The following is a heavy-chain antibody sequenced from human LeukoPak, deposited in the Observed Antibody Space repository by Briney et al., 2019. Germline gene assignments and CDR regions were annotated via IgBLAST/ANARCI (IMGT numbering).Heavy chain of an antibody. D-gene: IGHD3-22*01. V-gene: IGHV3-30*18. CDR1: GFTFSSYG. Sequence: GGSLRLSCAASGFTFSSYGMHWVRQAPGKGLEWVAVISYDGSNKYYADSVKGRFTISRDNSKNTLYLQMNSLRAEDTAVYCCAKEIVADYYDSSGPQLGMDVWGQGTTVTVSS. CDR3: AKEIVADYYDSSGPQLGMDV. J-gene: IGHJ6*01. CDR2: ISYDGSNK.